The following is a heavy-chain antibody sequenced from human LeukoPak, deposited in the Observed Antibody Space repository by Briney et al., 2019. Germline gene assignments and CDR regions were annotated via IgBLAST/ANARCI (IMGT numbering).Heavy chain of an antibody. CDR2: INPNSGGT. V-gene: IGHV1-2*02. Sequence: ASVKVSCKASGYTFTDHYIHWVRQAPGQGLEWMGWINPNSGGTNYAQKFQGRVTVTRDTSISTAYMDLSRLRSDDTAVYYCARGNEVIQQLETDWGPGTLVAVSS. CDR1: GYTFTDHY. CDR3: ARGNEVIQQLETD. J-gene: IGHJ4*02. D-gene: IGHD3-16*02.